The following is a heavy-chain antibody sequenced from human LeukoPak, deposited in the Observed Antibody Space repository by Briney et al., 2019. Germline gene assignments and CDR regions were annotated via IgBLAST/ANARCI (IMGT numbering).Heavy chain of an antibody. V-gene: IGHV4-59*01. J-gene: IGHJ6*03. CDR2: IYYSGST. Sequence: PSETLSLTCTVSGGSISSYYWSWIRQPPGKGLEWIGYIYYSGSTNYNPSLKSRVTISVDTSKNQFSLKLSSVTAADTAVHYCARGSGYRYYYYYYYMDVWGKGTTVTVSS. CDR1: GGSISSYY. CDR3: ARGSGYRYYYYYYYMDV. D-gene: IGHD3-22*01.